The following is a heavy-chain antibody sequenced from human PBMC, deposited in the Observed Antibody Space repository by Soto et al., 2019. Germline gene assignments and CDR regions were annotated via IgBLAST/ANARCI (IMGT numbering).Heavy chain of an antibody. J-gene: IGHJ4*02. CDR3: ARAGYYYDSSGYSYDY. V-gene: IGHV4-31*03. CDR1: GGSICSGGYY. D-gene: IGHD3-22*01. CDR2: IYYSGST. Sequence: SETLSLTCTVSGGSICSGGYYWSWIRQHPEKGMEWIGYIYYSGSTYYNPSLKSRVTISVDTSKNQFSLKLSSVTAADTAVYYCARAGYYYDSSGYSYDYWGQGTLLTVSS.